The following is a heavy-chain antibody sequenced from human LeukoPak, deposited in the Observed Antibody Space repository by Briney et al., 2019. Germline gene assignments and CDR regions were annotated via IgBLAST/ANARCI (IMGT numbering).Heavy chain of an antibody. CDR1: GFTFSSYW. J-gene: IGHJ4*02. CDR3: ARDVWASTYYYDSSGPVDY. Sequence: GSLRLSCAASGFTFSSYWMSWVRQAPGKGLEWVANIKQDGSEKYYVDSVKGRFTISRDNAKNSLYLQMNSLRAEDTAVYYCARDVWASTYYYDSSGPVDYWGQGTLVTVSS. D-gene: IGHD3-22*01. CDR2: IKQDGSEK. V-gene: IGHV3-7*01.